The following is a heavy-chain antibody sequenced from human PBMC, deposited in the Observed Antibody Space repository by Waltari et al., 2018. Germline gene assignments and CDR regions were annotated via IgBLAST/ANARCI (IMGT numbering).Heavy chain of an antibody. CDR2: IYTSGST. J-gene: IGHJ4*02. Sequence: QVQLQESGPGLVKPSQTLSLTCNVSGGSISSGRYYWSWIRQPAGKGLEWIGYIYTSGSTNYNPSLKSRVTISVDTSKNQFSLKLSSVTAADTAVYYCARGSRVMITFGGVMFDYWGQGTLVTVSS. CDR1: GGSISSGRYY. CDR3: ARGSRVMITFGGVMFDY. V-gene: IGHV4-61*09. D-gene: IGHD3-16*01.